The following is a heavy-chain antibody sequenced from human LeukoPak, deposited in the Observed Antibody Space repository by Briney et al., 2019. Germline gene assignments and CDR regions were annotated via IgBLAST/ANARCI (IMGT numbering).Heavy chain of an antibody. D-gene: IGHD4-17*01. J-gene: IGHJ4*02. V-gene: IGHV3-48*01. CDR2: ITFSSSII. CDR3: ARDRLHYGEYEKTFDY. CDR1: GFTFSSYS. Sequence: PGGSLRLSCAASGFTFSSYSMNWVRQAPEKGLEWVSYITFSSSIIYYADSVKGRFTISRDNAKKSLYLQMNSLRAEDTAVYYCARDRLHYGEYEKTFDYWGQGTLVSVSS.